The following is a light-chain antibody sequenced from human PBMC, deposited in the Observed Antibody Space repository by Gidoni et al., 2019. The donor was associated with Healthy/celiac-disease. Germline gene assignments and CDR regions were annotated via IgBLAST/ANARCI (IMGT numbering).Light chain of an antibody. CDR2: EVS. CDR1: SIAVGSYNR. CDR3: SSYTSSSTLV. V-gene: IGLV2-18*02. J-gene: IGLJ2*01. Sequence: QSALTQPPSVSGSPGQSVTISCTGTSIAVGSYNRVSWYQQPPGTAPKLMVYEVSNRPSGVPDRFSGSKSGNTASLTISGLQAEDEADYYCSSYTSSSTLVFGGGTKLTV.